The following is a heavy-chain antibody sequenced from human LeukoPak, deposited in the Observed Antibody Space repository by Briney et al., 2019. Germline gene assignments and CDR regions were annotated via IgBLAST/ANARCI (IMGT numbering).Heavy chain of an antibody. J-gene: IGHJ6*03. D-gene: IGHD3-10*01. CDR1: GGSFSGYY. V-gene: IGHV4-34*01. CDR2: INHSGST. Sequence: SETLSLTCAVYGGSFSGYYWSWIRQPPGKGLEWIGEINHSGSTNYNPSLKSRVTMSVDTSKNQFSLKLSSVTAADTAVYYCARDLVLWFGELAPHYYYYYMDVWGKGTTVTISS. CDR3: ARDLVLWFGELAPHYYYYYMDV.